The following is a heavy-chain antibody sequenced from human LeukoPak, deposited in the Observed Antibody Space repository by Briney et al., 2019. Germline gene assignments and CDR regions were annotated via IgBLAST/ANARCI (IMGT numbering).Heavy chain of an antibody. D-gene: IGHD1-26*01. V-gene: IGHV4-30-4*01. J-gene: IGHJ6*02. CDR2: IYYSGST. Sequence: SETLSLTCTVSGGSISSGDYYWSWIRQPPGKGLEWIGYIYYSGSTYYNPSLKSRVTISVDTSKNQFSLKLSSVTAANTAVYYCAATGGATPHYYYGMDVWGQGTTVTVSS. CDR1: GGSISSGDYY. CDR3: AATGGATPHYYYGMDV.